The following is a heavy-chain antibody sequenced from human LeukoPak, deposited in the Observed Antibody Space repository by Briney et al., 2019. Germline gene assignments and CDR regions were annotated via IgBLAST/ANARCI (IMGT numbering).Heavy chain of an antibody. D-gene: IGHD6-13*01. CDR3: AKDLAYSSSWYGNYFDY. J-gene: IGHJ4*02. V-gene: IGHV3-30-3*01. Sequence: PGRSLRLSCAASGFTFSNYAMHWVRQAPGKGLEWVSVISYDGSNKYYADSVKGRFTISRDNSKNTLYLQMNSLRAEDTAVYYCAKDLAYSSSWYGNYFDYWGQGTLVTVSS. CDR2: ISYDGSNK. CDR1: GFTFSNYA.